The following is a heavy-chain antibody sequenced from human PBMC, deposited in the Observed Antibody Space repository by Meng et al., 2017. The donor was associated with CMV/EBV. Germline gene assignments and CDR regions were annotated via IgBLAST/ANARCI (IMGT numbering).Heavy chain of an antibody. J-gene: IGHJ4*02. V-gene: IGHV1-69*05. CDR3: AGDVLGYCSGGSCYGLDY. CDR1: GGTYSSYA. D-gene: IGHD2-15*01. CDR2: IIPIFGTA. Sequence: SVKVSCKASGGTYSSYAISWVRQAPGQGLEWMGGIIPIFGTANYAQKFQGRVTITTDESTSTAYMELSSLRSEDTAVYYCAGDVLGYCSGGSCYGLDYWGQGTLVTVSS.